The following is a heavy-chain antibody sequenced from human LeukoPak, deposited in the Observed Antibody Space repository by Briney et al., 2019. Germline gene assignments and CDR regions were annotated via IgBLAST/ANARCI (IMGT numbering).Heavy chain of an antibody. Sequence: PGGSLRLSCAVSGLIFKDYWMTWVRQAPGKGLEWVAVISYDGSNKYYADSVKGRFTISRDNSKNTLYLQMNSLRAEDTAVYYCARDRYGDRGGIFDYWGQGTLVTVSS. CDR2: ISYDGSNK. CDR1: GLIFKDYW. V-gene: IGHV3-30-3*01. D-gene: IGHD4-17*01. J-gene: IGHJ4*02. CDR3: ARDRYGDRGGIFDY.